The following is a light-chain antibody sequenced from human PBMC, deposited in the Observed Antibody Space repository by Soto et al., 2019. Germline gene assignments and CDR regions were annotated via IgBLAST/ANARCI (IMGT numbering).Light chain of an antibody. CDR3: SAYTVSRTDV. CDR2: NVY. V-gene: IGLV2-14*03. J-gene: IGLJ1*01. Sequence: QAVLTQPASICGSPGQSITISGTGTSSDAGAYTFVSWHQQHPGNAPKLMIYNVYDRPSGISYRFSGSKSGKTASLTISGLAGDDEADYCRSAYTVSRTDVFGTGTKLTVL. CDR1: SSDAGAYTF.